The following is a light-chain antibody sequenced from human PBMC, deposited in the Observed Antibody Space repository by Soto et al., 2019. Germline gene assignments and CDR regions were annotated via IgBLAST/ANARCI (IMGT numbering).Light chain of an antibody. J-gene: IGLJ3*02. V-gene: IGLV2-11*01. CDR1: GSDVGDSNH. CDR3: SSYTGSITWL. CDR2: EVN. Sequence: QSVLTQPRSVSGSPGQSVTISCTGTGSDVGDSNHVSWYQLHPGKAPKLLIYEVNIRPSGVPDRFSGSKSGSTASLTISGLQAEDEAEYYCSSYTGSITWLFGGGTKLTVL.